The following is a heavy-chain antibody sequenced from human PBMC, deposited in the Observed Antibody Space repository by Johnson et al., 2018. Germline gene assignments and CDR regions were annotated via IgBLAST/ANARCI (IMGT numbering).Heavy chain of an antibody. V-gene: IGHV3-74*01. CDR2: ISRDGSTR. J-gene: IGHJ6*03. CDR1: GLSFSNDW. CDR3: AREGGNYEGGYYYDRDV. D-gene: IGHD1-7*01. Sequence: VQLQESGGGLVQPGGSLRLSCAASGLSFSNDWMHWVRQAPGKGLVWVSRISRDGSTRSYADSVKGRFTISRANAKNTMYLQMNSLSAEDTAVYFCAREGGNYEGGYYYDRDVWGKVTTVTVSS.